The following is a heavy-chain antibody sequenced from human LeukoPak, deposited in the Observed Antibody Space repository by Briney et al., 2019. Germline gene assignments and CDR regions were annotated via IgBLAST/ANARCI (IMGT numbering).Heavy chain of an antibody. D-gene: IGHD1-26*01. CDR2: IYHSGST. Sequence: SETLSLTCAVSGYSISSGYYWGWIRQPPGKGLEWIGSIYHSGSTYYNPSLKSRVTISVDTSKNQFSLKLSSVTAADSAVYYCARQVVGATAYYFDFRGQGTLVTASS. V-gene: IGHV4-38-2*01. CDR3: ARQVVGATAYYFDF. J-gene: IGHJ4*02. CDR1: GYSISSGYY.